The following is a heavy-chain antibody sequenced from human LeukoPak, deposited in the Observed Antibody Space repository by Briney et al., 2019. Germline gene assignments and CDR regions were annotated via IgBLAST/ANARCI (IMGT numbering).Heavy chain of an antibody. CDR3: ARDYYGSGSYYYFDY. Sequence: SETLSLTCTVSGGSISSSSYYWGWIRQPPGKGLEWIGSIYYSGSTYYNPSLKSRVTISVDTSKNQFSLKLSSVTAADTAVYYCARDYYGSGSYYYFDYWGQGTLVTVSS. V-gene: IGHV4-39*07. CDR2: IYYSGST. D-gene: IGHD3-10*01. CDR1: GGSISSSSYY. J-gene: IGHJ4*02.